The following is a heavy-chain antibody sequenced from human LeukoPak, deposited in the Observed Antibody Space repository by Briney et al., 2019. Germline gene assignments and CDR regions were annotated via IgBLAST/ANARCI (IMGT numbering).Heavy chain of an antibody. Sequence: PSETLSLTCTVSGGSISSSSYYWGWIRQPPGKGLEWIGSIYYSGSTYYNPSLKSRVTISVDTSKNQFSLKLSSVTAADTAVYYCRSYSSGWYPLPYYGMDVWGQGTTVTVSS. CDR3: RSYSSGWYPLPYYGMDV. CDR2: IYYSGST. J-gene: IGHJ6*02. CDR1: GGSISSSSYY. V-gene: IGHV4-39*07. D-gene: IGHD6-19*01.